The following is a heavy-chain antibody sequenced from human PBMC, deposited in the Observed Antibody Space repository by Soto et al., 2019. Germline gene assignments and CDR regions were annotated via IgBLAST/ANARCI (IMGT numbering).Heavy chain of an antibody. D-gene: IGHD3-3*02. CDR2: IEISGTST. V-gene: IGHV3-23*05. Sequence: GGSLRLSCAASGFSFSKYAMTWFRQAPGTGLEWVSTIEISGTSTYYTDSVKGRLTISRDDSKNTLYLQMGSLRAEETAVYYCARGRHSNDVWGKGTTVTVSS. J-gene: IGHJ6*04. CDR1: GFSFSKYA. CDR3: ARGRHSNDV.